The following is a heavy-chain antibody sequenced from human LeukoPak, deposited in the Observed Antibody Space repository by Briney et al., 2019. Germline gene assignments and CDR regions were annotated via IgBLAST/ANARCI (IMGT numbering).Heavy chain of an antibody. J-gene: IGHJ3*01. CDR2: IKSKTDGGTT. Sequence: GGSLRLSCAASEFTFSSYSMNWVRQAPGKGLEWDGRIKSKTDGGTTDYAAPVKGRFTISRDDSKNTLYLQMNSLKTEDTAVYYCTTIKEANDAFDVWGQGTMVTVSS. CDR1: EFTFSSYS. V-gene: IGHV3-15*01. CDR3: TTIKEANDAFDV.